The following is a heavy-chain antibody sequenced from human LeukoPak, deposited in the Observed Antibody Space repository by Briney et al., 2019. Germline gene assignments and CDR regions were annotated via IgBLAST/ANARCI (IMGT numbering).Heavy chain of an antibody. CDR2: INHSGST. Sequence: SETLSLTCAVYGGSFSGYYWSWIRQPPGKGLEWIGEINHSGSTNYNPSLKSRVTISVDTSKNQFSLKLSSVTAADTAVYYCARANGYYDYVWGSYRRGAPLDYWGQGTLVTVSS. D-gene: IGHD3-16*02. J-gene: IGHJ4*02. CDR3: ARANGYYDYVWGSYRRGAPLDY. CDR1: GGSFSGYY. V-gene: IGHV4-34*01.